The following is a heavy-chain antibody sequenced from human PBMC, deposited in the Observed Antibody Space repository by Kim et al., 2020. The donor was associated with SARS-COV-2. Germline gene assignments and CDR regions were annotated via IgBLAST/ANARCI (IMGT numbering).Heavy chain of an antibody. CDR3: ATDRYSSSQAFQH. Sequence: YAQKFQGRVTMTEDTSTDTAYMELSSLRSEDTAVYYCATDRYSSSQAFQHWGQGTLVTVSS. D-gene: IGHD6-13*01. V-gene: IGHV1-24*01. J-gene: IGHJ1*01.